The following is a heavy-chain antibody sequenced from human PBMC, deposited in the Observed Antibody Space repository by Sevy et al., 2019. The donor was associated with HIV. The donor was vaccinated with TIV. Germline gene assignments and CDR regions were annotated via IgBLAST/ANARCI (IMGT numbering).Heavy chain of an antibody. CDR2: ISYDGSNK. CDR3: AKDDYGDHDGHNYYYYGMDV. Sequence: GGSLRLSCAASGFTFSSYGMHWVRQAPGKGLEWVAVISYDGSNKYYADSVKGRFTISRDNSKNTQYLQMNSLRAEDTAVYYCAKDDYGDHDGHNYYYYGMDVWGQGTTVTVSS. V-gene: IGHV3-30*18. J-gene: IGHJ6*02. CDR1: GFTFSSYG. D-gene: IGHD4-17*01.